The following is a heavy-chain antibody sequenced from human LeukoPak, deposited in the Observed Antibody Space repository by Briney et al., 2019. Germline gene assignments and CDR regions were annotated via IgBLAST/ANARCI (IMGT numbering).Heavy chain of an antibody. CDR2: IIPIFGTA. Sequence: SVKVSCKASGGTFSSYAISWVRQAPGQGLEWMGGIIPIFGTANYAQKFQGRVTITADESTSTAYMELGSLRSEDTAVYYCARAGAIRAPPDYWGQGTLVTVSS. CDR1: GGTFSSYA. CDR3: ARAGAIRAPPDY. D-gene: IGHD1-26*01. V-gene: IGHV1-69*01. J-gene: IGHJ4*02.